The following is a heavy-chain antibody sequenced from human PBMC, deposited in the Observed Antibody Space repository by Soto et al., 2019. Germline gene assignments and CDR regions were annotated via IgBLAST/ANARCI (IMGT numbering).Heavy chain of an antibody. CDR3: ARLETSSGWFLDWFAP. J-gene: IGHJ5*02. D-gene: IGHD6-19*01. CDR2: IYYSGST. CDR1: GGSISSYY. V-gene: IGHV4-59*01. Sequence: PSETLSLTCTVSGGSISSYYWSWIRQPPGKGLEWIGYIYYSGSTNYNPSLKSRVTISVDTSKNQFSLKLSSVTAADTAVYYCARLETSSGWFLDWFAPWGQGTLVTVSS.